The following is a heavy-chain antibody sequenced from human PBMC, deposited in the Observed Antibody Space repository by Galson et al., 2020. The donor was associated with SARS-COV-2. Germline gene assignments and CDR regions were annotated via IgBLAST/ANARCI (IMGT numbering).Heavy chain of an antibody. V-gene: IGHV3-74*01. D-gene: IGHD3-10*01. J-gene: IGHJ5*02. Sequence: GGTLRLSCAASGFTFNNYWMHWVRQAPGKGLVWVSHITSDGSITPYAGSVKGRFTISRDNAKNTLYLQMNRLRAEDTAVYYCARGGSGSLDHWGQGTLVTVSS. CDR1: GFTFNNYW. CDR2: ITSDGSIT. CDR3: ARGGSGSLDH.